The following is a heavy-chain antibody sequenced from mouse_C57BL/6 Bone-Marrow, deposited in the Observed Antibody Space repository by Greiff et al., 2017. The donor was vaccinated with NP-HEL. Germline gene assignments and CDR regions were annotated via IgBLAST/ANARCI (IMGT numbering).Heavy chain of an antibody. Sequence: VHLVESGAELVRPGASVTLSCKASGYTFTDYEMHWVKQTPVHGLEWIGAIDPETGGTAYNQKFKGKAILTADKSSSTAYMELRSLTSEDSAVYYCTSAGLFDYWGQGTTLTVSS. V-gene: IGHV1-15*01. D-gene: IGHD3-3*01. CDR3: TSAGLFDY. J-gene: IGHJ2*01. CDR1: GYTFTDYE. CDR2: IDPETGGT.